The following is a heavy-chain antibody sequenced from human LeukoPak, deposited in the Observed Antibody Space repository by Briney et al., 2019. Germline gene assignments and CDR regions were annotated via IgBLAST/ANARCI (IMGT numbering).Heavy chain of an antibody. CDR1: GGSISSGDYY. D-gene: IGHD3-22*01. CDR3: ARDPSGYYQGYDY. Sequence: SETLSLTCTVSGGSISSGDYYWSWIRQPPGKGLEWIGYIYYSGSTYYNPSLKSRVTISVDTSKNQFSLKLSSVTAADTAVYYCARDPSGYYQGYDYWGQGTLVTVSS. J-gene: IGHJ4*02. V-gene: IGHV4-30-4*01. CDR2: IYYSGST.